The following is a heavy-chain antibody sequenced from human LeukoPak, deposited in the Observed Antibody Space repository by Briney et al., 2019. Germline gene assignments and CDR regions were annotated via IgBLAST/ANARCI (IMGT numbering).Heavy chain of an antibody. V-gene: IGHV1-18*01. J-gene: IGHJ5*02. D-gene: IGHD4-23*01. Sequence: GASVKVSRKASGYTFTSYGISWVRQAPGQGLEWMGWISAYNGNTNFAQKLQGRVTMTTDTSTSTAYMELRSLRSDDTALYYCARTILHDYGGKGGWFDPWGQGTLVTVSS. CDR1: GYTFTSYG. CDR2: ISAYNGNT. CDR3: ARTILHDYGGKGGWFDP.